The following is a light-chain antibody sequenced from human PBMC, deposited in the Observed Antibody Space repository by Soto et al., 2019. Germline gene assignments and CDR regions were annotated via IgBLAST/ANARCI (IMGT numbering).Light chain of an antibody. CDR3: CSYAGSYTLM. CDR1: SSDVGGYNY. Sequence: QSVLTQPRSVSGSPGQSVTISCTGTSSDVGGYNYVSWYQQHPGKAPKLMIYDLSKRPSGVPDRFSGSKSGNTASLTISGLQAEDEADYYCCSYAGSYTLMFGGGTKVTVL. J-gene: IGLJ3*02. V-gene: IGLV2-11*01. CDR2: DLS.